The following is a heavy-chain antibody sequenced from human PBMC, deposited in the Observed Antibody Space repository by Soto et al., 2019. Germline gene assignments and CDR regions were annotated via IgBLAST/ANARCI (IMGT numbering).Heavy chain of an antibody. V-gene: IGHV3-23*01. CDR1: GFTFSRYG. CDR2: FRTSGDGGTT. J-gene: IGHJ4*02. Sequence: VGSLRLSCAEPGFTFSRYGMHWFRQAPGNGLEWVSGFRTSGDGGTTYYADSVKGRFTISRDNSKNMLFLQMNSLRAEDTAIYYCAKKVNSGPGSQYFDYWGQGTLVTVSS. D-gene: IGHD3-10*01. CDR3: AKKVNSGPGSQYFDY.